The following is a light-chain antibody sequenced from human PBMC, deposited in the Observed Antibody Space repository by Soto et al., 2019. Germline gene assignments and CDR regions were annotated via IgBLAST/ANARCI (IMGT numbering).Light chain of an antibody. Sequence: QSALTQPASVSGSPGQSITISCTGTSSDVGGYNYVSWYQHYPGKAPQLIIYDVTNRPSGVSNRFSGSKSGNTASLTISGLQAEDEAHYYCSSYTSSNTEVFGGGTKLTVL. CDR3: SSYTSSNTEV. V-gene: IGLV2-14*03. CDR1: SSDVGGYNY. CDR2: DVT. J-gene: IGLJ2*01.